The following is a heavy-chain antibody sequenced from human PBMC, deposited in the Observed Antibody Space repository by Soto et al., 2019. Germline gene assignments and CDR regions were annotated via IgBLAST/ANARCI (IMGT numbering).Heavy chain of an antibody. V-gene: IGHV4-39*01. Sequence: SETLSLTCTVFGDSISSSIDYWGWIRQPPGEGLEWIGSIYYSGTTYYNPSLKSRVTISVDTSKNHFSLELNSVTAADTAVYYCARQLMWIRNANNDYWGQGTLVTVSS. D-gene: IGHD5-18*01. J-gene: IGHJ4*02. CDR1: GDSISSSIDY. CDR3: ARQLMWIRNANNDY. CDR2: IYYSGTT.